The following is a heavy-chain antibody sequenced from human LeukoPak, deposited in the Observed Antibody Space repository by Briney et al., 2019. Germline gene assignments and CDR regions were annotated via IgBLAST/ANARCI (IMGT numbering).Heavy chain of an antibody. V-gene: IGHV3-30*02. CDR3: AKGISNWANLDY. CDR1: GFSFSSYG. J-gene: IGHJ4*02. D-gene: IGHD7-27*01. Sequence: SGGSLRLSCAASGFSFSSYGLYWVRQAPGKGLDWVAFSRHDEDGKYYADSVKGRFTISRDNAQNTLYLQMTSLRADDTAVYYCAKGISNWANLDYWGQGTLVTVSS. CDR2: SRHDEDGK.